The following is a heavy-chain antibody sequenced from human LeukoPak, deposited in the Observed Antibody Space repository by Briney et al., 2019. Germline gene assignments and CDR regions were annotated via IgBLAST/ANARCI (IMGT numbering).Heavy chain of an antibody. CDR2: ISVSGGST. Sequence: GGSLRLSCAASGFTFSSYAMSWIRQAPGKGLEWVSAISVSGGSTYYADSVKGRFTISRDNSKNTLYLQMNSLRAEDTAVYYCAKGSGLGYCSSTTCRPFCYYYYGMDAWGKGTTVTVSS. D-gene: IGHD2-2*01. V-gene: IGHV3-23*01. CDR1: GFTFSSYA. CDR3: AKGSGLGYCSSTTCRPFCYYYYGMDA. J-gene: IGHJ6*04.